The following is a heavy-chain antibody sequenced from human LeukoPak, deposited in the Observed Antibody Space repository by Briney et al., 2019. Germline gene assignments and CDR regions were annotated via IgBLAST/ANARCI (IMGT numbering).Heavy chain of an antibody. CDR2: IYTSGST. D-gene: IGHD3-3*01. J-gene: IGHJ1*01. V-gene: IGHV4-4*07. CDR3: ARGGVVTQPGYFQH. Sequence: PSETLSLTCTVSGASISSYYWNWVRQPAGKGLEWIGRIYTSGSTNFNPSLKSRVTMSVDTSKNQFSLKLSSVTAADTAVYYCARGGVVTQPGYFQHWGQGTLVTVSS. CDR1: GASISSYY.